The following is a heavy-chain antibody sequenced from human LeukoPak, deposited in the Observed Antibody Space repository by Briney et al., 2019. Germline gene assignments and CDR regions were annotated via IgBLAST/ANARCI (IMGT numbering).Heavy chain of an antibody. CDR3: ARGQTLYY. V-gene: IGHV1-18*01. J-gene: IGHJ4*02. D-gene: IGHD4-23*01. Sequence: GASAKVSCKASGYTFNNFVVTWVRQAPGQGLEWVGWINPHSFGTRYAEKVQGRVTMTTETSTTTVYMQLRGLTSDDTAVYFCARGQTLYYWGQGTPVTVSS. CDR2: INPHSFGT. CDR1: GYTFNNFV.